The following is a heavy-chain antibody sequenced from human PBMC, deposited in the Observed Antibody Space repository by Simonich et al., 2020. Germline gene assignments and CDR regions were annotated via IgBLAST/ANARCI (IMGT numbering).Heavy chain of an antibody. CDR2: IYYSGST. D-gene: IGHD5-12*01. J-gene: IGHJ4*02. CDR1: GGSISSYY. V-gene: IGHV4-59*08. CDR3: ARHDRWLQFYFDY. Sequence: QVQLQESGPGLVKPSETLSLTCTVSGGSISSYYWSWIRQPPGKGLWWIGYIYYSGSTNYNPSLKSRVTISVYTSKNQFSLKLSSVTAADTAVYYCARHDRWLQFYFDYWGQGTLVTVSS.